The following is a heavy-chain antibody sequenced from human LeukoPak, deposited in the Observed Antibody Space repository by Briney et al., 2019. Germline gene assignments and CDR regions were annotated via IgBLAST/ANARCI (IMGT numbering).Heavy chain of an antibody. D-gene: IGHD3-22*01. J-gene: IGHJ1*01. CDR3: AYSSGYQQN. Sequence: SETLSLTCSVSGGSISSYYWSWIRQPPGKGLEWIGEINHSGSTNYNPSLKSRVTISGDTSKNQFSLKLSSVTAADTAVYYCAYSSGYQQNWGKGTLVTVSS. V-gene: IGHV4-34*01. CDR1: GGSISSYY. CDR2: INHSGST.